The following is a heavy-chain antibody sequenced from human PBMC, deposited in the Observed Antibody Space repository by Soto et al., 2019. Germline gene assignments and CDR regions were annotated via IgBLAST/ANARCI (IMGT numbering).Heavy chain of an antibody. V-gene: IGHV3-74*01. CDR1: GFTFSSYW. D-gene: IGHD3-3*01. CDR3: ARGYYDAIGYYFDY. Sequence: GESLKISCAASGFTFSSYWMHWVRQAPGKGLVWVSRINSDGSSTSYADSVKGRFTFSRDNAKNTLYLQMNSLRAEDTAVYYCARGYYDAIGYYFDYWGQGTLVTVSS. CDR2: INSDGSST. J-gene: IGHJ4*02.